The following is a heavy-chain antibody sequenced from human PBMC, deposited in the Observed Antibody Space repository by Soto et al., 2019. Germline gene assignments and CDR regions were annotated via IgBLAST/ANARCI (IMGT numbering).Heavy chain of an antibody. J-gene: IGHJ4*02. D-gene: IGHD4-17*01. CDR1: GFTFSSYS. Sequence: TGGSLRLSCAASGFTFSSYSMNWVRQAPGKGLEWVSYISRSSSAIYYADSVKGRFTISRDNAQNSLYLQMNSLRDEDTAVYYGAREDDTVTNKYYFDYWGQGSLVTVSS. V-gene: IGHV3-48*02. CDR3: AREDDTVTNKYYFDY. CDR2: ISRSSSAI.